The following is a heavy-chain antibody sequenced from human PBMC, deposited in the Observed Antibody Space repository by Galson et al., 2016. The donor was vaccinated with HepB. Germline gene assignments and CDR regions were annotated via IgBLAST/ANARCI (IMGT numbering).Heavy chain of an antibody. V-gene: IGHV4-39*01. CDR3: ARQLRPFEWLLKAWYFDY. CDR1: GTSISSDYY. Sequence: ETLSLTCTVSGTSISSDYYWAWIRQPPGKGLEWIGSIYYSGNTYYNPSLKSRVAISVDMSKKQFSLKLTSVTAADTAVYYCARQLRPFEWLLKAWYFDYWGQGTLVTVSS. D-gene: IGHD3-3*01. J-gene: IGHJ4*02. CDR2: IYYSGNT.